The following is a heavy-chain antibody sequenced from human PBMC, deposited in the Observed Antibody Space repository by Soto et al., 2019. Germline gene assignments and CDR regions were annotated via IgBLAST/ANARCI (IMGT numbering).Heavy chain of an antibody. CDR1: GGSISSSNW. Sequence: QVQLQESGPGLVKPSGTLSLTCAVSGGSISSSNWWTWVRQPRGEGLNWIGEIYHDGSTNSNSSLKSRVTISVDKSKNQFSLNLTSVTAADTAVYYCARVGGPRVALDYWGQGTLVTVSS. V-gene: IGHV4-4*02. D-gene: IGHD2-15*01. CDR3: ARVGGPRVALDY. CDR2: IYHDGST. J-gene: IGHJ4*02.